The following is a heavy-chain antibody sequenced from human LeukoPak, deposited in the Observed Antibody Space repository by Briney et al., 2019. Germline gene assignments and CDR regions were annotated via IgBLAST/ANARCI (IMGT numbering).Heavy chain of an antibody. J-gene: IGHJ4*02. CDR3: ARDHGGSHSY. D-gene: IGHD1-26*01. CDR2: ISSLSGTR. V-gene: IGHV3-48*01. Sequence: GGSLRLSCAASGLTFSSYSMNWVRQAPGKGLEWVSFISSLSGTRDYADSVRGRFTISRDNAKNSLYLHMDSLRSEDTAVYYCARDHGGSHSYWGQGTLVTVSS. CDR1: GLTFSSYS.